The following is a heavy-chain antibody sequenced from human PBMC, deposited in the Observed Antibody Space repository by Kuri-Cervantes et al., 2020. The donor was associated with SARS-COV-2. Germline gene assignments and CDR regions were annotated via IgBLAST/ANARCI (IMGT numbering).Heavy chain of an antibody. CDR3: ARVCLVPAAIWFDT. CDR1: GGSFSGYY. D-gene: IGHD2-2*01. CDR2: INHSGST. V-gene: IGHV4-34*01. Sequence: SETLSLTCAVYGGSFSGYYWSGIRQPPGKGLEWSGEINHSGSTNYNPSLKSRVTISVDTSKNQFSLKLSSVTAADTAVYYCARVCLVPAAIWFDTWGQGTLVTVSS. J-gene: IGHJ5*02.